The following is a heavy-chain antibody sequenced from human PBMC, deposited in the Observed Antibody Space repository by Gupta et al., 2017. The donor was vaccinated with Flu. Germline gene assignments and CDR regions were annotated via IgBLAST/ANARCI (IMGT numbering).Heavy chain of an antibody. D-gene: IGHD6-13*01. V-gene: IGHV3-53*04. J-gene: IGHJ4*02. CDR3: ARAGIAAADIFFDY. CDR1: GFTVSSNY. Sequence: EVQLVESGGGLVQPGGSLRLSCAASGFTVSSNYMSWVRQAPGKGLEWVSVIYSGGSTYYADSVKGRFTISRHNSKNTLYLQMNSLRAEDTAVYYCARAGIAAADIFFDYWGQGTLVTVSS. CDR2: IYSGGST.